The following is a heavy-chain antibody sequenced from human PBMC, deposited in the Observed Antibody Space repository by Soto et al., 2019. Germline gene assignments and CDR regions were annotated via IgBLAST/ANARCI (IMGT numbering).Heavy chain of an antibody. CDR2: FDPEDGET. Sequence: ASVKVSCKVSGYTLTELSMHWVRQAPGKGLEWMGGFDPEDGETIYAQKLQGRVTMTTDTSTSTAYMELRILRSDDTAVYYCARDRGSSWYDGNYWFDPWGQGTLVTVSS. CDR3: ARDRGSSWYDGNYWFDP. J-gene: IGHJ5*02. D-gene: IGHD6-13*01. CDR1: GYTLTELS. V-gene: IGHV1-24*01.